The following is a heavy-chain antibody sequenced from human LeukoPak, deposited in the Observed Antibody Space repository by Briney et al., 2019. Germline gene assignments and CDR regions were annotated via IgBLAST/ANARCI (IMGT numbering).Heavy chain of an antibody. CDR2: VSESGDGT. D-gene: IGHD1-26*01. Sequence: GGSLRLSCAASGFSFSSYAMSWLRQAPGKGLEWVSSVSESGDGTYYADSVMGRFIISRDNSRKTFHLQMDSLRADDTAIYYCAKGKVNHLGALDFWGQGTLVTVSS. CDR1: GFSFSSYA. CDR3: AKGKVNHLGALDF. J-gene: IGHJ4*02. V-gene: IGHV3-23*01.